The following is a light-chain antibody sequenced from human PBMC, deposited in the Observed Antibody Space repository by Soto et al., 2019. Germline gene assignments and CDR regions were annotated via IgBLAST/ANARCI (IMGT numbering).Light chain of an antibody. CDR2: GAS. CDR1: QSIGSSY. V-gene: IGKV3-20*01. Sequence: EIVLTQSPATLSLSPGERATLSCRASQSIGSSYLAWYQQKPGQAPRLLIYGASSRASGFPNRFSGSGSGTDFTLTISRLESEDFAVYYCQHYGSSLSITFGQGTRLEIK. J-gene: IGKJ5*01. CDR3: QHYGSSLSIT.